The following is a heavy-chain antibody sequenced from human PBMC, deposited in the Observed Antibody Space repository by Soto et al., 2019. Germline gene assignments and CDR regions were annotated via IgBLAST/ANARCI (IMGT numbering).Heavy chain of an antibody. J-gene: IGHJ6*02. CDR1: GFTFSSYG. CDR2: ISYDGSNK. V-gene: IGHV3-30*18. Sequence: PGGSLRLSCAASGFTFSSYGMHWVRQAPGKGLEWVAVISYDGSNKYYADSVKGRFTISRDNSKNTLYLQMNSLRAEDTAVYYCAKVGHSGSYYYYYGMDVWGQGTTVTVSS. D-gene: IGHD1-26*01. CDR3: AKVGHSGSYYYYYGMDV.